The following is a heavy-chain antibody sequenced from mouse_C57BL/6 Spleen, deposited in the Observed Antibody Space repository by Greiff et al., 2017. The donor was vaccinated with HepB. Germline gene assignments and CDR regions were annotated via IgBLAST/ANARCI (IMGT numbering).Heavy chain of an antibody. CDR2: INPYNGGT. CDR1: GYTFTDYY. J-gene: IGHJ3*01. V-gene: IGHV1-19*01. D-gene: IGHD1-1*01. Sequence: EVQLQQSGPVLVKPGASVKMSCKASGYTFTDYYMNWVKQSHGKSLEWIGVINPYNGGTSYNQKFKGKATLTVDKSSSTAYMELNSLTSEDSAVYYCARWYYYGSSYSGFAYWGQGTLVTVSA. CDR3: ARWYYYGSSYSGFAY.